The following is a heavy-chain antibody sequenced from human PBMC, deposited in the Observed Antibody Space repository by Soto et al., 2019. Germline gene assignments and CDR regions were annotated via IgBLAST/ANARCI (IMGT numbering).Heavy chain of an antibody. CDR2: ISDGGGGA. V-gene: IGHV3-23*01. J-gene: IGHJ5*01. CDR3: AHDPRWPYS. Sequence: PGGSLRLSCTASTFVFHNYAFTWVRQTPGKGLEWVAGISDGGGGAYYADSVTGRFIISRDNSRNILYLQMNSLRAEDTAIYYFAHDPRWPYSRGQGTLVTGSS. D-gene: IGHD2-15*01. CDR1: TFVFHNYA.